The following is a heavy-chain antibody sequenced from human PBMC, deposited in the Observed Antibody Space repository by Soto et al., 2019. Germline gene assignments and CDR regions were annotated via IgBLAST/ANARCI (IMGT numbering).Heavy chain of an antibody. V-gene: IGHV3-74*01. CDR2: INSDGSST. D-gene: IGHD3-3*01. Sequence: PGGSLRLSCAASGFTFSSYWMHWVRQAPGKGLVWVSRINSDGSSTSYADSVKGRFTISRDNAKNTLYLQMNSLRAEDTAVYYCARDPTYYDFWSGYDYGMDVWGQGTTVTVSS. CDR3: ARDPTYYDFWSGYDYGMDV. CDR1: GFTFSSYW. J-gene: IGHJ6*02.